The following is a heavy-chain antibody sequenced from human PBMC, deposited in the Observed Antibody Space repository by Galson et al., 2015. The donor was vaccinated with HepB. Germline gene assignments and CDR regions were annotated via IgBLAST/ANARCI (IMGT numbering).Heavy chain of an antibody. D-gene: IGHD3-22*01. CDR1: GITFSNYA. J-gene: IGHJ4*02. CDR3: GRRGFPHGYIDY. Sequence: SLRLSCAASGITFSNYAMYWVRQAPGTGLEWVSVISDSGSTTYYTDSAKGRFTISRDNSKNTLYLQMNSLGAEDTAVYYCGRRGFPHGYIDYWGQGTLVTVSS. V-gene: IGHV3-23*01. CDR2: ISDSGSTT.